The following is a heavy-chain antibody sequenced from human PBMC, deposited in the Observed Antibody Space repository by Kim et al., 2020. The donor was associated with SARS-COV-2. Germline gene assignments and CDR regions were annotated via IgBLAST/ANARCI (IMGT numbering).Heavy chain of an antibody. CDR3: ARRRDIVVAPTEVDPYGMDV. D-gene: IGHD2-2*01. J-gene: IGHJ6*02. V-gene: IGHV1-46*01. CDR1: GYTFTSYY. Sequence: ASVKVSCKASGYTFTSYYMHWVRQAPGQGLEWMGIINPSGGSTSYAQKFQGRVTMTRDTSTSTVYMELSSLRSEDTAVYYCARRRDIVVAPTEVDPYGMDVWGQGTTVTVSS. CDR2: INPSGGST.